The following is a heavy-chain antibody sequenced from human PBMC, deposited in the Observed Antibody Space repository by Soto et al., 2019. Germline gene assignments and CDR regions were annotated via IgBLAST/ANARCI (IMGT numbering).Heavy chain of an antibody. Sequence: GGSLRLSCAASGFTFSSYSMNWVRQAPGKGLEWVSSISSSSSYIYYADSVKGRFTISRDNAKNSLYLQMNSLRAEDTAVYYCARDVGRYSLKGYYSGMDVWGQGTTVTVSS. D-gene: IGHD1-26*01. CDR1: GFTFSSYS. CDR2: ISSSSSYI. V-gene: IGHV3-21*01. CDR3: ARDVGRYSLKGYYSGMDV. J-gene: IGHJ6*02.